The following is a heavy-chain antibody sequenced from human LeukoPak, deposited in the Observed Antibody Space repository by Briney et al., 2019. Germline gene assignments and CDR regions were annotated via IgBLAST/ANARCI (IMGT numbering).Heavy chain of an antibody. D-gene: IGHD3-16*01. CDR3: ASNRGIDAFDI. Sequence: ASVKVSCKVSGYTLTELSMHWVRQAPGQGLEWMGWINPNSGGTNYAQKFQGRVTMTRDTSISTAYMELSRPRSDDTAVYYCASNRGIDAFDIWGQGTMVTVSS. V-gene: IGHV1-2*02. CDR2: INPNSGGT. CDR1: GYTLTELS. J-gene: IGHJ3*02.